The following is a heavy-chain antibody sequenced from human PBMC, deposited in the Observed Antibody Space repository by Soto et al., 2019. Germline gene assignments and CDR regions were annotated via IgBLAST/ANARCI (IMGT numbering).Heavy chain of an antibody. CDR3: ARQGFGPLHGLVDG. CDR1: GGSISSYY. J-gene: IGHJ6*02. Sequence: QVQLQESGPGLVKPSETLSLSCTVSGGSISSYYWSWFRQSPGKRMEWIGYVHHSWGSSYNPSLQSRVDISLDTSKSQFSLKVPSVTATDTAGYYCARQGFGPLHGLVDGWGQGTTVTVSS. D-gene: IGHD3-10*01. CDR2: VHHSWGS. V-gene: IGHV4-59*08.